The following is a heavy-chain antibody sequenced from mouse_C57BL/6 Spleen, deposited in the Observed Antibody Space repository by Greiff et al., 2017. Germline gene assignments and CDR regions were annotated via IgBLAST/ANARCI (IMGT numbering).Heavy chain of an antibody. CDR1: GFSLTSYA. V-gene: IGHV2-9-1*01. CDR2: ISTGGGT. J-gene: IGHJ4*01. CDR3: ARNSWDGRDYYAMED. D-gene: IGHD4-1*01. Sequence: VLLVESGPGLMAPSQSLSITCTVSGFSLTSYAISWVRQPPGKGLEWLGVISTGGGTNYYSAHKTRMSISKDKSKSQVFLKMNSMQTDDTARYYCARNSWDGRDYYAMEDWGQGTSVTVAS.